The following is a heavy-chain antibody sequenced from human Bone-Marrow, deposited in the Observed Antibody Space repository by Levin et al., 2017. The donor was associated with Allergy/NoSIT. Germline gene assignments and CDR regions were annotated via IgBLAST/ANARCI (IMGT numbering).Heavy chain of an antibody. D-gene: IGHD2-15*01. V-gene: IGHV1-18*01. Sequence: GASVKVSCRASGYNLNSYGITWVRQAPGQGLEWMGWIGANNGNRNFAQNFHARVTITTDTSTNTAYLELSSLRFDDTAVYYCARGVGFSETWGQGTLVTVSS. CDR3: ARGVGFSET. J-gene: IGHJ4*02. CDR1: GYNLNSYG. CDR2: IGANNGNR.